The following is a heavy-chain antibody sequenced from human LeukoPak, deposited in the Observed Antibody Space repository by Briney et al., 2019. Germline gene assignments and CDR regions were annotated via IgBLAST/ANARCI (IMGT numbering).Heavy chain of an antibody. Sequence: AASVKVSCQASGYTFTSYGISWVRQAAGHGREWVGWIIAYNGNTNYAQTLQGRVTMTSDTSTRTAYMELRSLRSDDTAVYYCARDRPNVLLWFGELNAFDIWGQGTMVTVSS. CDR1: GYTFTSYG. V-gene: IGHV1-18*01. CDR3: ARDRPNVLLWFGELNAFDI. J-gene: IGHJ3*02. CDR2: IIAYNGNT. D-gene: IGHD3-10*01.